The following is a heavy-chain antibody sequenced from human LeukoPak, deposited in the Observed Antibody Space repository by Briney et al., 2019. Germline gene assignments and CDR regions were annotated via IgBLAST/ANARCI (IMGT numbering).Heavy chain of an antibody. V-gene: IGHV5-51*01. J-gene: IGHJ6*03. Sequence: GESLQISCKGSGYSFTSYWIGWVRQMPGKGLEWMGIIYPGDSDTRYSPSFQGQVTISADKSISTAYLQWSSLRAEDTAVYYCARHYYDSSGYYYYYYYMDVWGKGTTVTISS. D-gene: IGHD3-22*01. CDR3: ARHYYDSSGYYYYYYYMDV. CDR1: GYSFTSYW. CDR2: IYPGDSDT.